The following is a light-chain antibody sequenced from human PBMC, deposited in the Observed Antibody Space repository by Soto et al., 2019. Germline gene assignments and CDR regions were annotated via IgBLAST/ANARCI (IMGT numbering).Light chain of an antibody. J-gene: IGLJ1*01. CDR3: QSYDSSLSGYV. V-gene: IGLV1-40*01. CDR2: GNS. Sequence: QAVVTQPPSVSGAPGQRVTISCTGSSSNIGARHDVHWYQQLPGTAPKVLIYGNSNRPSGVPDRFAGSKSGTSASLAITGLQAEDEADYYCQSYDSSLSGYVFGTGTKVTVL. CDR1: SSNIGARHD.